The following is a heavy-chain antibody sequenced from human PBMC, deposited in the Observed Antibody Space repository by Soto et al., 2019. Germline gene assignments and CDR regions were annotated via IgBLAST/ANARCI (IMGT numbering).Heavy chain of an antibody. Sequence: TSETLYLTCAVYGGSFSGYYWSWIRQPPGKGLEWIGEINHSGSTNYNPSLKSRVTISVDTSKNQFSLKLSSVTAADTAVCYCARGLPRSLDIVVVPAAHPIARGNWFDPWGQGTLVTVSS. CDR1: GGSFSGYY. V-gene: IGHV4-34*01. D-gene: IGHD2-2*01. J-gene: IGHJ5*02. CDR3: ARGLPRSLDIVVVPAAHPIARGNWFDP. CDR2: INHSGST.